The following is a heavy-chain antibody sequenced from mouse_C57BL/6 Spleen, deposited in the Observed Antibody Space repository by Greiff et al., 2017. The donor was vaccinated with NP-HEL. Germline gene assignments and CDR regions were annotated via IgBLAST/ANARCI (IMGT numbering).Heavy chain of an antibody. CDR1: GFTFSDYG. J-gene: IGHJ4*01. CDR2: ISSGSSTI. Sequence: DVKLVESGGGLVKPGGSLKLSCAASGFTFSDYGMHWVRQAPEKGLEWVAYISSGSSTIYYADTVKGRFTISRDNAKNTLFLQMTSLRSEDTAMYYCARRSITTVVDDAMDYWGQGTSVTVSS. D-gene: IGHD1-1*01. CDR3: ARRSITTVVDDAMDY. V-gene: IGHV5-17*01.